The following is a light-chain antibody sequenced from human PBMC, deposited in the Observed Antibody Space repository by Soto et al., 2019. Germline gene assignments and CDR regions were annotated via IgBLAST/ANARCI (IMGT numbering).Light chain of an antibody. CDR1: QSVSNS. V-gene: IGKV3-15*01. Sequence: EIVMTQSPATLSVSPGDRATLSCRAGQSVSNSLAWYQQKPGPAPRLLIYDASTRATGIPARFSGSGSGTEFTLTISSLHSEDFEVYYCQQYNNLPGTFGQGTKLEI. CDR3: QQYNNLPGT. CDR2: DAS. J-gene: IGKJ2*02.